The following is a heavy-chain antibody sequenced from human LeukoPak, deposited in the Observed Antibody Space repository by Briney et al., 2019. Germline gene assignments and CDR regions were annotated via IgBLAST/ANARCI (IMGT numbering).Heavy chain of an antibody. CDR1: GYTFSGYY. Sequence: GASVKVSCKASGYTFSGYYMHWVRQAPGQGLEWMGWINPNSGGTNYPPKFQGRVTMTRDTSINTVYMELSRLGSDDTAVYYCARDLHILTGYRYQFDYWGQGTLVTVSS. D-gene: IGHD3-9*01. CDR2: INPNSGGT. V-gene: IGHV1-2*02. J-gene: IGHJ4*02. CDR3: ARDLHILTGYRYQFDY.